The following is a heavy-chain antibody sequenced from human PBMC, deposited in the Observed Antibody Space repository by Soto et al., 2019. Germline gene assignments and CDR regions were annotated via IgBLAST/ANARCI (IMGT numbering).Heavy chain of an antibody. CDR3: ASPDGSSSWFSFDN. D-gene: IGHD6-13*01. CDR1: GFTFSSYW. V-gene: IGHV3-7*01. CDR2: INQDGSEK. Sequence: GGSLRLSCAASGFTFSSYWMSWVRQAPGKGLEWVANINQDGSEKYYVDSVKGRFTISRDNAKNSLYLQMITLRAEDTAVYYCASPDGSSSWFSFDNWGQGTLVTVSS. J-gene: IGHJ4*02.